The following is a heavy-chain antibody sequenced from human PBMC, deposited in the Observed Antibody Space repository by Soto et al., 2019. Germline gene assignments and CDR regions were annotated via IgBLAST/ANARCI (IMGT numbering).Heavy chain of an antibody. J-gene: IGHJ6*04. Sequence: QVHLVESGGGVVQPGTSLRLSCAASGFTFSRYGMNWVRQAPGKGLEWVAAISYDGSNAYYVDAVKGRITFSRDNAKNTLFLQMSSLSAEDTAVYYCAKVGQAGGMDVWGKGTTVIVSS. CDR3: AKVGQAGGMDV. CDR2: ISYDGSNA. V-gene: IGHV3-30*18. D-gene: IGHD6-13*01. CDR1: GFTFSRYG.